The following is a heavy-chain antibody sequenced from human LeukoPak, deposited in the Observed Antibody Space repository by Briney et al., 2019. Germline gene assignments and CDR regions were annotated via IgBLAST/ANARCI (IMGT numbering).Heavy chain of an antibody. V-gene: IGHV3-23*01. CDR1: GFTFSSYA. J-gene: IGHJ3*02. CDR2: ISGSGGST. Sequence: GGSLRLSCAASGFTFSSYAMSWVRQAPGKGLEWVSAISGSGGSTYYADSVKGRFTISRGNSKNTLYLQMDSLRAEDTAVYYCAKAEGEEDAFDIWGQGTMVTVSS. CDR3: AKAEGEEDAFDI. D-gene: IGHD1-26*01.